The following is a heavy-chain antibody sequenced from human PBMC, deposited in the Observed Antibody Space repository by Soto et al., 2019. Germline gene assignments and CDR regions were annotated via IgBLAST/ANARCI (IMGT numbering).Heavy chain of an antibody. D-gene: IGHD3-16*01. J-gene: IGHJ4*02. CDR1: GFTVSNNY. CDR3: ARGEGSGSNALGH. CDR2: IQDGGSI. Sequence: EVLLEESGGGFVQPGGSLRLSCAASGFTVSNNYMTWVRQAPGKGLEGVAVIQDGGSISYADPVSDRFTISRDNSKNTVFLEMNNLRPEDTAVYFCARGEGSGSNALGHWGQGTLVTVSS. V-gene: IGHV3-66*01.